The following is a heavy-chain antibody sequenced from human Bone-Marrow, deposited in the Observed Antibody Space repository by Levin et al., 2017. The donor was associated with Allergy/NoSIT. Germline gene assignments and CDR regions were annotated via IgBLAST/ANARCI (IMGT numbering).Heavy chain of an antibody. Sequence: NASETLSLTCTVSGGSISSYYWSWIRQPPGKGLEWIGYIYYSGSTNYNPSLKRRVTISVDTSKNQFSLKLSSVTAADTAVYYCARVSEYQLVPDYWGQGTLVTVSS. CDR3: ARVSEYQLVPDY. V-gene: IGHV4-59*01. CDR1: GGSISSYY. J-gene: IGHJ4*02. CDR2: IYYSGST. D-gene: IGHD2-2*01.